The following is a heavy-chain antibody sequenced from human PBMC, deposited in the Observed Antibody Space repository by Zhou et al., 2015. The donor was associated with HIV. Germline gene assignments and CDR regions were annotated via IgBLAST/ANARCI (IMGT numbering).Heavy chain of an antibody. D-gene: IGHD1-26*01. CDR1: GFTFSSYG. CDR3: AKDRSGKGTT. J-gene: IGHJ4*02. V-gene: IGHV3-30*18. Sequence: VQLVESGGGVVQPGRSLRLSCAASGFTFSSYGMHWVRQAPGKGLEWVAVISYDGSNKYYADSVKGRFTISRDNSKNTLYLQMNSLRAEDTAVYYCAKDRSGKGTTWGQGTLVTVSS. CDR2: ISYDGSNK.